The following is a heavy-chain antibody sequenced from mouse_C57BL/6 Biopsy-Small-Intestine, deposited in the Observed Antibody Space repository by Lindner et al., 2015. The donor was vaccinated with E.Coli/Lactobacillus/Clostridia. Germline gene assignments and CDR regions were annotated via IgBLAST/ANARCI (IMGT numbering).Heavy chain of an antibody. CDR3: ARSDYDGYYAWFAY. CDR2: ILPGSGRT. J-gene: IGHJ3*01. Sequence: VQLQESGAEVMKPGASVKLSCKATGYTISGSWIEWVKERPGHGLEWIGEILPGSGRTNYNEKFKGKATFTADTSSNTAYMQLSSLTTEDSAIYYCARSDYDGYYAWFAYWGQGTLVTVSA. CDR1: GYTISGSW. D-gene: IGHD2-3*01. V-gene: IGHV1-9*01.